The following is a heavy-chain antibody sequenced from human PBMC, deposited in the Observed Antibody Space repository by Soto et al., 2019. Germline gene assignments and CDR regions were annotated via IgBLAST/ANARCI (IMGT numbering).Heavy chain of an antibody. J-gene: IGHJ6*03. D-gene: IGHD2-2*01. CDR3: ARLYCSSTSCYANYYYYMDV. CDR1: GGSISSYY. Sequence: TSETLSLTCTVSGGSISSYYWSWIRQPPGKGLEWIGYIYYSGSTNYNPSLKSRVTISVDTSKNQFSLKLSSVTAADTAVYYCARLYCSSTSCYANYYYYMDVWGKGTTVTVSS. V-gene: IGHV4-59*08. CDR2: IYYSGST.